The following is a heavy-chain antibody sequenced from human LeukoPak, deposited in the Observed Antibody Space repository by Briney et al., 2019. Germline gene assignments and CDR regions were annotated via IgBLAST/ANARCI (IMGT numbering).Heavy chain of an antibody. V-gene: IGHV3-21*01. J-gene: IGHJ4*02. CDR2: ISGSGSDT. D-gene: IGHD3-10*01. Sequence: PGGSLRLSCVASGFTFSSYSMSWVRQAPGKGLDWASSISGSGSDTYYADSVKGRFTVSRDNAKNSLFLQMSSLRAEDTAVYYCARRFGQLLYPLDYWGQGTLLTVSS. CDR1: GFTFSSYS. CDR3: ARRFGQLLYPLDY.